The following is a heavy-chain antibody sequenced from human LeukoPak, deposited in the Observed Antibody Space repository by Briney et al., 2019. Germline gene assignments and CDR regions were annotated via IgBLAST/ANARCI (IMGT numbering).Heavy chain of an antibody. V-gene: IGHV4-31*11. CDR2: IYYSGST. D-gene: IGHD3-22*01. CDR1: GGSFSGYY. CDR3: ARVSSSGYYQYYFDY. Sequence: SETLSLTCAVYGGSFSGYYWSWIRQHPGKGLEWIGYIYYSGSTYYNPSLKSRVTISVDTSKNQFSLKLSSVTAADTAVYYCARVSSSGYYQYYFDYWGQGTLVTVSS. J-gene: IGHJ4*02.